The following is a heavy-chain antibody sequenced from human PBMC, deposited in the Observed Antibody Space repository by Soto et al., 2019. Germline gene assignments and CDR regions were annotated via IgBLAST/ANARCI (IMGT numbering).Heavy chain of an antibody. CDR3: ARQLGLWQPLDY. CDR2: IYSSGNT. J-gene: IGHJ4*02. CDR1: GASMRDYY. V-gene: IGHV4-59*01. D-gene: IGHD1-1*01. Sequence: QGQLQASGPRLVKPSETLSLTCSVSGASMRDYYWSWIRQSPGKGPEWIGYIYSSGNTNYNPSLKSRVTISVDMPKSLFSLKLNSVTAADTAVYYCARQLGLWQPLDYWGRGTLVTVSS.